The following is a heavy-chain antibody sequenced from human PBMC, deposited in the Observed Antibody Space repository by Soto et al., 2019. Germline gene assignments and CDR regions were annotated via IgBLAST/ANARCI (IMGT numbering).Heavy chain of an antibody. CDR2: IYYNGNT. D-gene: IGHD4-17*01. V-gene: IGHV4-30-4*08. CDR1: GGSISSGDYY. J-gene: IGHJ4*02. Sequence: SETLSLTCTVSGGSISSGDYYWSWIRQLPGKDLEWIAYIYYNGNTYYTTSLKNQANISLDTSRNQFFLNLNSVTAADTSVYYCARGTTTVTTFDYWGQGTLVTVSS. CDR3: ARGTTTVTTFDY.